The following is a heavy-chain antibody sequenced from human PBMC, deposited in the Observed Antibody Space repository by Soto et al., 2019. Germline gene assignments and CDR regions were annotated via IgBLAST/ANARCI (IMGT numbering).Heavy chain of an antibody. J-gene: IGHJ4*02. CDR1: GGTFRSAP. Sequence: SVKVSCKASGGTFRSAPITWVRQVPGQGLEWMGGIIPMFDAAIYAQKFQGRVTITADESTSTAYMELSSLRSEDTAVYFCARAKDYDSSGYFDYWGQGTQVTVSS. CDR2: IIPMFDAA. CDR3: ARAKDYDSSGYFDY. V-gene: IGHV1-69*13. D-gene: IGHD3-22*01.